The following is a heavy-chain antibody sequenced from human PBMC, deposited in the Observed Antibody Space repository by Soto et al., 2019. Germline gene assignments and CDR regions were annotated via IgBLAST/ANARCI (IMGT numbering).Heavy chain of an antibody. Sequence: QLQLQESGPGLVKPSETLSLTCTVSGGSISSSSYYWGWIRQPPGKGLEWIGSIYYSGSTYYNPSLTSRVTISVDTSKNQFSLKLSSVTAADTAVYYCARQYSSSYYFDYWGQGTLVTVSS. CDR2: IYYSGST. J-gene: IGHJ4*02. CDR3: ARQYSSSYYFDY. CDR1: GGSISSSSYY. V-gene: IGHV4-39*01. D-gene: IGHD6-6*01.